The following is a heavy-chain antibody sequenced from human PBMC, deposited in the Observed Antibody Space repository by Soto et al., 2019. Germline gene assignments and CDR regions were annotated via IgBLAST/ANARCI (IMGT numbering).Heavy chain of an antibody. CDR3: ARVVPPRNRNWEMWSGAFDI. D-gene: IGHD2-2*01. J-gene: IGHJ3*02. Sequence: QVQLQQWGAGLLKPSETLSLTCGVYGGSFSGYSWSWIRQPPGKGLEWIGESNHSGSTNYNPSLKSRVTISVDTSKNQFSLKLSSVTAADTAVYYCARVVPPRNRNWEMWSGAFDIWGQGTMVTVSS. CDR1: GGSFSGYS. CDR2: SNHSGST. V-gene: IGHV4-34*01.